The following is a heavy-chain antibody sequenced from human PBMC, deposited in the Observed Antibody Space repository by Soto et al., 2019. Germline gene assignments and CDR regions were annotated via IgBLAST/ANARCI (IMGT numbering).Heavy chain of an antibody. V-gene: IGHV3-30*18. CDR2: ISYDGSNK. D-gene: IGHD4-17*01. CDR3: AKADYVNAFDI. J-gene: IGHJ3*02. Sequence: QVQLVESGGGVVQPGRSLRLSCAASGFTFSSYGMHWVLQAPGKGMEWVAVISYDGSNKYYADSVKGRFTISRDNSKNTLYLQMNSLRAEDTAVYYCAKADYVNAFDIWGQGTMVTVSS. CDR1: GFTFSSYG.